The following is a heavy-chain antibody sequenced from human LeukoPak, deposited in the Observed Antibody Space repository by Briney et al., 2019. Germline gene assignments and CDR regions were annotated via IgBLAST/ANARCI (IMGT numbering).Heavy chain of an antibody. CDR3: AKGGSLGFDY. V-gene: IGHV3-30*02. CDR2: IRYDGSHK. Sequence: PGESLRLSCAVSGFTFSNYGMHWVRQAPDKGLEWVAFIRYDGSHKYYADSVKGRFTISRDNSKNTLYLQMNTLRAEDTAVYYCAKGGSLGFDYWGQGTLVTVSS. J-gene: IGHJ4*02. CDR1: GFTFSNYG. D-gene: IGHD7-27*01.